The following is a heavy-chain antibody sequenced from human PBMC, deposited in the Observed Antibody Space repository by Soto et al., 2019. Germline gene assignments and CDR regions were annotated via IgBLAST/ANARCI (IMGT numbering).Heavy chain of an antibody. CDR2: IKQDGSEK. CDR1: GFTFSSYW. CDR3: ARDVGYCTNGVCYHVAVAGTGCFDY. D-gene: IGHD2-8*01. J-gene: IGHJ4*02. Sequence: PGGSLRLSCAASGFTFSSYWMSWVRQAPGKGLEWVANIKQDGSEKYYVDSVKGRFTISRDNAKNSLYLQMNSLRAEDTAVYYCARDVGYCTNGVCYHVAVAGTGCFDYWSQGTLVTVSS. V-gene: IGHV3-7*01.